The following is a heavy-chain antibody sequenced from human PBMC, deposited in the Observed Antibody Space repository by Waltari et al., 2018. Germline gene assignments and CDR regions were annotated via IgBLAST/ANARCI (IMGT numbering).Heavy chain of an antibody. V-gene: IGHV3-30*03. D-gene: IGHD2-2*01. CDR2: VSHDGSTK. CDR1: GFTFSRYG. CDR3: AREIVVVVPSAMMDY. Sequence: QVQLVESGGGVVQPGRSLRLSCAASGFTFSRYGMHWVRRAPDRGLEWVALVSHDGSTKYYGDSVKGRVTSSRDNSENTLSLQMNSLRPEDTAVYFCAREIVVVVPSAMMDYWGQGTLVTVSS. J-gene: IGHJ4*02.